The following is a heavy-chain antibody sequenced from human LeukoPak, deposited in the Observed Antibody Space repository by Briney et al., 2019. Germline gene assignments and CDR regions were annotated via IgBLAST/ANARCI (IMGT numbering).Heavy chain of an antibody. CDR2: ISSSSSYI. CDR1: RFTFSSYS. Sequence: GGSLRLSCAASRFTFSSYSMNWVRQAPGKGLEWVSSISSSSSYIYYADSVKGRFTISRDNAKNSLYLQMNSLRAEDTAVYYCAREKLLPTPLFDYWGQGTPVTVSS. D-gene: IGHD3-22*01. J-gene: IGHJ4*02. CDR3: AREKLLPTPLFDY. V-gene: IGHV3-21*01.